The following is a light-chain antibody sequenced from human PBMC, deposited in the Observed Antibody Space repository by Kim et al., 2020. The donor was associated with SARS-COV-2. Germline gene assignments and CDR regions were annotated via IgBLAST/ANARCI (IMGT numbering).Light chain of an antibody. CDR1: KLGDKY. CDR2: QDS. Sequence: VSPGQTASLPCSGDKLGDKYACWYQQKPGQSPVLVIYQDSKRPSGIPERFSGSNSGNTATLTISGTQAMDEADYYCQAWDSSTEVFGTGTKVTVL. CDR3: QAWDSSTEV. J-gene: IGLJ1*01. V-gene: IGLV3-1*01.